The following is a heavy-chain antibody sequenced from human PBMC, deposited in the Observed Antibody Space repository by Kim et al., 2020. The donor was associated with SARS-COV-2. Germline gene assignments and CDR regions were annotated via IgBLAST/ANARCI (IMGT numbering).Heavy chain of an antibody. D-gene: IGHD3-10*01. J-gene: IGHJ2*01. CDR3: ARDSSRLGPLLWFGELPRGGWYFDL. Sequence: SETLSLTCAVSGGSISSSNWWSWVRQPPGKGLEWIGEIYHSGSTNYNPSLKSRVTISVDKSKNQFSLKLSSVTAADTAVYYCARDSSRLGPLLWFGELPRGGWYFDLWGRGTLVTVSS. CDR1: GGSISSSNW. CDR2: IYHSGST. V-gene: IGHV4-4*02.